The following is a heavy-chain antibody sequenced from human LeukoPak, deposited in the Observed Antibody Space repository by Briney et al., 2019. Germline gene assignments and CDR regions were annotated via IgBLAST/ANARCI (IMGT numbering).Heavy chain of an antibody. Sequence: GGSLRLSCASSGFTFRSYLLHWVRQAPGKGLVCVSRINSDGSSTSYADSVKGRFTISRDNAKNTLYLRMNSLRAEDTAVYYCARVPIRGSQLDYWGQGTLVTVSS. V-gene: IGHV3-74*01. CDR2: INSDGSST. J-gene: IGHJ4*02. D-gene: IGHD5-18*01. CDR1: GFTFRSYL. CDR3: ARVPIRGSQLDY.